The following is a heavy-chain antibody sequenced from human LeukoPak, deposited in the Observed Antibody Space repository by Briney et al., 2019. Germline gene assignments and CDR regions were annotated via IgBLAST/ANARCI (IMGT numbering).Heavy chain of an antibody. CDR2: ISAYKGNT. D-gene: IGHD2-2*01. V-gene: IGHV1-18*01. CDR3: ARGCSSTSCFDYYYYGMDV. CDR1: GYTFTSYG. J-gene: IGHJ6*02. Sequence: ASVKVSCKASGYTFTSYGISWVRQAPGQGLEWMGWISAYKGNTNYAQKLQGRVTMTTDTSTSTAYMELRSLSSDDTAVYYCARGCSSTSCFDYYYYGMDVWGQGTTVTVSS.